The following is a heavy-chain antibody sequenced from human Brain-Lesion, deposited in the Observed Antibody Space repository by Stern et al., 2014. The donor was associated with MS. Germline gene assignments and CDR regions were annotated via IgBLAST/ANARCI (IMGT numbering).Heavy chain of an antibody. CDR2: INPNTGGT. CDR1: GYIFTGYY. J-gene: IGHJ6*02. CDR3: ARDQRGITIFGVVTDYYYLGMDV. D-gene: IGHD3-3*01. Sequence: VQLEESGAEVKKPWASVKVSCKTSGYIFTGYYIHWVRQAPGQGLEWMAWINPNTGGTKYAQKFQGRVTMSRDTSISTAYVELSSLTSDDTAVYYCARDQRGITIFGVVTDYYYLGMDVWGQGTTVTVSS. V-gene: IGHV1-2*02.